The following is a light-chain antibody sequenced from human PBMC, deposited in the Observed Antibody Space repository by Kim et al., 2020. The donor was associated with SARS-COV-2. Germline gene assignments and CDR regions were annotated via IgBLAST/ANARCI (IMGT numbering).Light chain of an antibody. J-gene: IGKJ1*01. Sequence: LSPGERATLSCRASQSVSSSLAWYQQKPGQPPRLFIYDVSNRATGVPARFSGSGSGTDFTLTISSLEPEDFAVYYCQQRSDWPWTFGQGTKVDIK. CDR2: DVS. V-gene: IGKV3-11*01. CDR3: QQRSDWPWT. CDR1: QSVSSS.